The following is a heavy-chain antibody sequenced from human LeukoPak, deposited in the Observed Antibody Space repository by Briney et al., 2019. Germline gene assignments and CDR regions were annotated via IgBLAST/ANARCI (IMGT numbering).Heavy chain of an antibody. Sequence: ASVKVSCKASGGTFSSYTITWVRQAPGQGLEWMGWINPNSGGTNYAQKFQGRVTMTRDTSISTAYMELSRLRSDDTAVYYCAKGLGGGDRAWGQGTLVTVSS. CDR1: GGTFSSYT. D-gene: IGHD2-21*02. V-gene: IGHV1-2*02. CDR2: INPNSGGT. J-gene: IGHJ5*02. CDR3: AKGLGGGDRA.